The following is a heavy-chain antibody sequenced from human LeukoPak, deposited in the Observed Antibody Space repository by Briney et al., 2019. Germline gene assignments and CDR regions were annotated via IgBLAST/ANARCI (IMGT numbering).Heavy chain of an antibody. D-gene: IGHD4-11*01. CDR1: GFTVDSYY. CDR3: ARSYSNHLFGMDV. CDR2: MYSGGST. J-gene: IGHJ6*02. V-gene: IGHV3-66*01. Sequence: GGSLRLSCAASGFTVDSYYMTWVRQAPGKGLEWVSVMYSGGSTYYADSVKGRVAISRDNSQNTVFLQMNSVRVEDTAVYYCARSYSNHLFGMDVWGQGTAVTVSS.